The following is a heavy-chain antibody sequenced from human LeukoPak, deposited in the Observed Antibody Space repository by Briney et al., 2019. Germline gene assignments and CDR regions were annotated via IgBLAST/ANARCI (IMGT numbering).Heavy chain of an antibody. J-gene: IGHJ5*01. V-gene: IGHV3-23*01. Sequence: GGSLRLSCAASGFTFTSYAMSWVRQAPGKGLEWVSAVSGDGSNTFHADSVKGRLTISRDNSKNTLYLQMNSLRAEDTALYYCAEEDGSGYFDNWFDSWGQGTLVTVSS. CDR1: GFTFTSYA. CDR2: VSGDGSNT. CDR3: AEEDGSGYFDNWFDS. D-gene: IGHD3-22*01.